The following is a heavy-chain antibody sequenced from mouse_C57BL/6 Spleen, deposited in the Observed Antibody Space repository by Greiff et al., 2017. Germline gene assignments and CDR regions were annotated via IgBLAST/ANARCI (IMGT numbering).Heavy chain of an antibody. D-gene: IGHD1-1*01. CDR3: ARTVITTGWYFDV. CDR2: INPRSGNT. J-gene: IGHJ1*03. Sequence: QVQLQQSGAELARPGASVKLSCKASGYTFTSYGISWVKQRTGQGLVWIGEINPRSGNTYYTEKFKGKATLTADKSASTAYMELRILTAEDSAVYFCARTVITTGWYFDVWGTGTTVTVSA. V-gene: IGHV1-81*01. CDR1: GYTFTSYG.